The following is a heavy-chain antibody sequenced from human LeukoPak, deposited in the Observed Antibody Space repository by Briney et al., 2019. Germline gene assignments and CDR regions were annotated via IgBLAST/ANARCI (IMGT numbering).Heavy chain of an antibody. Sequence: GGSLRLPCAASEFSVGSNYMTWVRQAPGKGLEWVSLIYSGGSTYYADSVKGRFTISRDNSKNTLYLQMNSLRAEDTAVYYCAKDGRLLEFDYWDQGTLVIVSS. J-gene: IGHJ4*02. V-gene: IGHV3-66*01. D-gene: IGHD2-21*02. CDR1: EFSVGSNY. CDR2: IYSGGST. CDR3: AKDGRLLEFDY.